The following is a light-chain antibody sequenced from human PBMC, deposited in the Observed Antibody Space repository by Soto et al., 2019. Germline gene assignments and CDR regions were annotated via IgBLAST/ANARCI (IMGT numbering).Light chain of an antibody. V-gene: IGKV3-15*01. CDR3: QQHNVCPLT. Sequence: DIALTQSPATLSVSPGETATLSGRASQSVSSDLAWYQQKPGQTPKLLIYAASTRATAIPARFSGSGSGTDFTLTISSLQSEDFAAYYCQQHNVCPLTFGGGTKVEIK. CDR1: QSVSSD. CDR2: AAS. J-gene: IGKJ4*01.